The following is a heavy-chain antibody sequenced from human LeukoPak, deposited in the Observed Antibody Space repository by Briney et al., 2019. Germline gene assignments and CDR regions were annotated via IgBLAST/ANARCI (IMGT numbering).Heavy chain of an antibody. CDR3: ARVGDFWSGQELDY. J-gene: IGHJ4*02. Sequence: PSETLSLTCTVSGGSISSYYWSWIRQPPGKGLEWVGYIYYSGSTNYNPSLKSRVTISVDTSKNQLSLKLSSVTAADTAVYYCARVGDFWSGQELDYWGQGTLVTVSS. CDR2: IYYSGST. CDR1: GGSISSYY. V-gene: IGHV4-59*01. D-gene: IGHD3-3*01.